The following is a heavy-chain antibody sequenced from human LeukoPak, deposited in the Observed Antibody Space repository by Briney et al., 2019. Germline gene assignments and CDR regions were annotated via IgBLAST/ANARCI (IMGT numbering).Heavy chain of an antibody. CDR3: ARLQRGDYDYVWGRPHYFDY. D-gene: IGHD3-16*01. V-gene: IGHV4-59*08. J-gene: IGHJ4*02. CDR1: GGSISSYY. Sequence: SETLSLTCTVSGGSISSYYWSWIRQPPGKGLEWIGYIYYSGSTNYNPSLKSRVTISVDTSKNQFPLKLSSVTAADTAVYYCARLQRGDYDYVWGRPHYFDYWGQGTLVTVSS. CDR2: IYYSGST.